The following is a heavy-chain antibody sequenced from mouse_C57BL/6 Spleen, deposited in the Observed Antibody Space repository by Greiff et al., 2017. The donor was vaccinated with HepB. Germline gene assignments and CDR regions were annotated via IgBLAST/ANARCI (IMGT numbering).Heavy chain of an antibody. V-gene: IGHV1-64*01. CDR3: ARGSSYPYYAMDY. CDR1: GYTFTSYW. D-gene: IGHD1-1*01. CDR2: IHPNSGST. J-gene: IGHJ4*01. Sequence: QVQLKQSGAELVKPGASVKLSCKASGYTFTSYWMHWVKQRPGQGLEWIGMIHPNSGSTNYNEKFKSKATLTVDKSSSTAYMQLSSLTSEDSAVYYCARGSSYPYYAMDYWGQGTSVTVSS.